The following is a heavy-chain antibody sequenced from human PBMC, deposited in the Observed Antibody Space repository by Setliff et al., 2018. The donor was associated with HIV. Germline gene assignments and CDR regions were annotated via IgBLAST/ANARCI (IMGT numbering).Heavy chain of an antibody. D-gene: IGHD6-25*01. CDR2: IYHSGST. J-gene: IGHJ4*02. Sequence: SETLSLTCTVSSYSISSGYYWGWIRQPPGKGLEWIGSIYHSGSTKYNPSLKSRVSISRDGSSNQFSLTLRSVTAADTAVYYCARGFFHPEAYYFDYWGQGVLVTVPQ. V-gene: IGHV4-38-2*02. CDR3: ARGFFHPEAYYFDY. CDR1: SYSISSGYY.